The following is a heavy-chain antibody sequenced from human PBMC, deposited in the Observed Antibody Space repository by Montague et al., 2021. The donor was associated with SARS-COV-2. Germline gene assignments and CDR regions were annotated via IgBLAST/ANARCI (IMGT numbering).Heavy chain of an antibody. CDR1: GDSVSSNSAA. CDR3: ARDGGLYSSSWYLGYFDY. Sequence: CAISGDSVSSNSAAWNWIRQSPSRGLEWLGRTYYRSKWYNDYAVSVKSRITINPDTSKNQFSLQLNSVTPKDTAVYYCARDGGLYSSSWYLGYFDYWGQGTLVTVSS. CDR2: TYYRSKWYN. V-gene: IGHV6-1*01. D-gene: IGHD6-13*01. J-gene: IGHJ4*02.